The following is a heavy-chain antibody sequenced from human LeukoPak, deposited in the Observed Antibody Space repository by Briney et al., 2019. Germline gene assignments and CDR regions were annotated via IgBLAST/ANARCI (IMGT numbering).Heavy chain of an antibody. CDR2: INLNSGGT. Sequence: ASVTVSFTSSVYTFTIYYMHWVRQAQGQGQEWMGWINLNSGGTHSAQKFQGRVTMTRDTSISTAYMELSRLRSDDTAVYYCARQDISWCVDPWGQGTLVTVSS. D-gene: IGHD6-13*01. CDR3: ARQDISWCVDP. CDR1: VYTFTIYY. J-gene: IGHJ5*02. V-gene: IGHV1-2*02.